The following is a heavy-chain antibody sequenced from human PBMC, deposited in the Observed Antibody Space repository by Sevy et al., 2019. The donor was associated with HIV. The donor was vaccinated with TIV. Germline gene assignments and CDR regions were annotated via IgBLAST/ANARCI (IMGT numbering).Heavy chain of an antibody. CDR2: INPNRGGT. V-gene: IGHV1-2*07. J-gene: IGHJ6*02. D-gene: IGHD3-3*01. CDR3: ARGMSAYLLANGMDV. CDR1: GYTFSDYY. Sequence: ASVKVSCKAYGYTFSDYYMHWVRQAPGQGLEWMGWINPNRGGTNYAHKFQGRVTMTRDTSISTAYMELSSLRSDDTAIYYCARGMSAYLLANGMDVWGQWTTVTVSS.